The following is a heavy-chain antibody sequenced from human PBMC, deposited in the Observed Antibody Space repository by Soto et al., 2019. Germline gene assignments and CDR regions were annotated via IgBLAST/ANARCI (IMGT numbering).Heavy chain of an antibody. Sequence: ASVKVSCKASGYTFTSYAMHWVRQAPGQRLEWMGWINAGNGNTKYSQKFQGRVTITRDTSASTAYMELSSLRSEDTAVYYCARSGFYDFWSGATYNWFDPWGQGTLVTVSS. D-gene: IGHD3-3*01. CDR3: ARSGFYDFWSGATYNWFDP. J-gene: IGHJ5*02. CDR2: INAGNGNT. V-gene: IGHV1-3*01. CDR1: GYTFTSYA.